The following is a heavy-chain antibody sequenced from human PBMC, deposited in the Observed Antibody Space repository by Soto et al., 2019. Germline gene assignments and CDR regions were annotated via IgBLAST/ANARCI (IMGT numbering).Heavy chain of an antibody. D-gene: IGHD4-17*01. CDR1: GFTFSSYG. CDR3: AKDYSPYDYGDYMEY. Sequence: QVQLVESGGGVVQPGRSLRLSCAASGFTFSSYGMHWVRQAPGKGLEWVAVISYDGSNKYYADSVKGRFTISRDNSKNTLYLQMNSLRAEDTAVYYCAKDYSPYDYGDYMEYWGQGTLVTVSS. J-gene: IGHJ4*02. CDR2: ISYDGSNK. V-gene: IGHV3-30*18.